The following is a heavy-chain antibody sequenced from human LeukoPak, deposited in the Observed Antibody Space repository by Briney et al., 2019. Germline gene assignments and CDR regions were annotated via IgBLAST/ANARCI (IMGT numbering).Heavy chain of an antibody. V-gene: IGHV4-34*01. J-gene: IGHJ4*02. CDR2: INHSGST. CDR3: AREEGGHQGFDY. Sequence: GSLRLSCAASGFTFSSYRMNWVRQPPGKGLEWIGEINHSGSTNYNPSLKSRVTISVDTSKNQFSLKLSSVTAADTAVYYCAREEGGHQGFDYWGQGTLVTVSS. CDR1: GFTFSSYR.